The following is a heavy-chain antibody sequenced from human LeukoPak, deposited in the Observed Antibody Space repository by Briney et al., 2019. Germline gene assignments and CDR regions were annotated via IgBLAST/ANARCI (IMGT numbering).Heavy chain of an antibody. D-gene: IGHD4-17*01. CDR1: GGSFSGYY. Sequence: SETLSLTCAVYGGSFSGYYWSWIRQPPGKGLEWIGEINHSGSADYNPSLKSRVTISVDTSKNHFSLKLSSVTAADTAVYYCAMTTVTTGRSSFDIWAHGTMVTVSS. J-gene: IGHJ3*02. V-gene: IGHV4-34*01. CDR2: INHSGSA. CDR3: AMTTVTTGRSSFDI.